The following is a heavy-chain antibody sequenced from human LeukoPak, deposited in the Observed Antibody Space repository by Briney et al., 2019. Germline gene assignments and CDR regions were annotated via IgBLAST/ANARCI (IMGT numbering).Heavy chain of an antibody. V-gene: IGHV4-39*07. CDR3: ARDGRYYDILTGYHHNWFDP. J-gene: IGHJ5*02. Sequence: PSETLSLTCTVSGGSISSSSYYWGWIRQPPGKGLEWIGSIYYSGSTYYNPSLKSRVTISVDTSKNQFSLKLSSVTAADTAVYYCARDGRYYDILTGYHHNWFDPWGQGTLVTVSS. D-gene: IGHD3-9*01. CDR2: IYYSGST. CDR1: GGSISSSSYY.